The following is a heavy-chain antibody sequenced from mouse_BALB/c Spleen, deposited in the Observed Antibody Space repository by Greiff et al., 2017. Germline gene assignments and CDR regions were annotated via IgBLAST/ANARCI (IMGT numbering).Heavy chain of an antibody. Sequence: VQLKESGAELVKPGASVKLSCTASGFNIKDTYMHWVKQRPEQGLEWIGRIDPANGNTKYDPKFQGKATITADTSSNTAYLQLSSLTSEDTAVYYCARYDGYLYYAMDYWGQGTSVTVSS. V-gene: IGHV14-3*02. CDR3: ARYDGYLYYAMDY. CDR2: IDPANGNT. CDR1: GFNIKDTY. D-gene: IGHD2-3*01. J-gene: IGHJ4*01.